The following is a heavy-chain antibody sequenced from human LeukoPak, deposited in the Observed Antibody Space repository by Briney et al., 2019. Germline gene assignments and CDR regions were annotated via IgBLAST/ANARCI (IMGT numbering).Heavy chain of an antibody. CDR2: IWYDGSNK. V-gene: IGHV3-33*01. D-gene: IGHD3-22*01. CDR1: GFTFSSYG. Sequence: GGSLRLSCAASGFTFSSYGVHWVRQAPGKGLEWVAVIWYDGSNKYYADSVKGRFTISRDNSKNTLYLQMNSLRAEDTAVYYRARGDYCDSSGYFPYWGQGTLVTVSS. J-gene: IGHJ4*02. CDR3: ARGDYCDSSGYFPY.